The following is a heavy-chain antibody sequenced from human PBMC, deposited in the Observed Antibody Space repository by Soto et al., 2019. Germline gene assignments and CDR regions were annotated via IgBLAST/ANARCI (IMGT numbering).Heavy chain of an antibody. Sequence: QVQLQESGPGLVKPSETLSLTCTVSGGSISSYYWSWIRQPPGKGLEWIGYIYYSGSTNYNPSLKSRVTISVDTSKNQFSLKLSSVTAADTAVYYCARSFLYYDSSGLGSWFAPWGQGTLVTVSS. V-gene: IGHV4-59*01. D-gene: IGHD3-22*01. CDR1: GGSISSYY. CDR2: IYYSGST. J-gene: IGHJ5*02. CDR3: ARSFLYYDSSGLGSWFAP.